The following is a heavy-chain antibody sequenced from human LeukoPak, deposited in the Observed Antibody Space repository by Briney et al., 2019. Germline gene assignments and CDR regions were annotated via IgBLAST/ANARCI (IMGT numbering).Heavy chain of an antibody. Sequence: PSETLSLTCTVSGGSISSYYWSWIRQPPGKGLEWIGYIYYSGSTNYNPSLKSRVTISVDTSKNQFSLKLSSVTAADTAVYYYAREYGSGSLFDYWGQGTLVTVSS. CDR3: AREYGSGSLFDY. CDR1: GGSISSYY. CDR2: IYYSGST. J-gene: IGHJ4*02. D-gene: IGHD3-10*01. V-gene: IGHV4-59*01.